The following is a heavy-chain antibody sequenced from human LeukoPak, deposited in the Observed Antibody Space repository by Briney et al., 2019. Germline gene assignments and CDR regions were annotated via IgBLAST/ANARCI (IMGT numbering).Heavy chain of an antibody. J-gene: IGHJ6*03. D-gene: IGHD3-10*01. CDR1: GGSISSSSYY. CDR3: ARHLYYYGSGSYHYYYYYYMDV. CDR2: IYYSGST. V-gene: IGHV4-39*01. Sequence: SETLSLTCTVSGGSISSSSYYWGWIRQPPGKGLEWIGSIYYSGSTYYNRCLKSRFTISVETSKNQSSLKLSSATAADTAAYYCARHLYYYGSGSYHYYYYYYMDVWGKGTTVTVSS.